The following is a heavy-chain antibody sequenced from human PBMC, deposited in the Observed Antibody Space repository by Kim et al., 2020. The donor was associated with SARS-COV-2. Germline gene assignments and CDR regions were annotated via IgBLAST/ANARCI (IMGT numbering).Heavy chain of an antibody. V-gene: IGHV3-74*01. CDR3: ARRQFTSGWYYFDY. D-gene: IGHD6-19*01. Sequence: YADSVKGRFTISRDNAKNTLYLQMNSRRAEDTAVYYCARRQFTSGWYYFDYWGQGTLVTVSS. J-gene: IGHJ4*02.